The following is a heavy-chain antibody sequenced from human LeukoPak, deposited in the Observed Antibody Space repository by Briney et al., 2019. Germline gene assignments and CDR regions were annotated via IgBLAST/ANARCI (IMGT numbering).Heavy chain of an antibody. CDR3: AKDKAVTTLYYFDY. CDR2: ISWNSGSI. CDR1: GFTFSIYN. D-gene: IGHD4-17*01. Sequence: GGSLRLSCAASGFTFSIYNMNWVRQAPGKGLEWVSGISWNSGSIGYADSVKGRFTISRDNAKNSLYLQMNSLRAEDTALYYCAKDKAVTTLYYFDYWGQGTLVTVSS. V-gene: IGHV3-9*01. J-gene: IGHJ4*02.